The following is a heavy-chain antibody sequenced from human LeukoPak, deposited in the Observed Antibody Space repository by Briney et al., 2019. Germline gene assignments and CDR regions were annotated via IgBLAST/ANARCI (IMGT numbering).Heavy chain of an antibody. CDR2: FYYSAST. Sequence: PSETLSLTCTVSGDSISSSSYYWGWMRQPPGKGLEWIGSFYYSASTYYNPSLKSRVTISVDTSKNQFSLKLSSVTAADTAVYYCVRHTAAVYYFDYWGQGTLVTVSS. CDR3: VRHTAAVYYFDY. J-gene: IGHJ4*02. CDR1: GDSISSSSYY. V-gene: IGHV4-39*01. D-gene: IGHD6-13*01.